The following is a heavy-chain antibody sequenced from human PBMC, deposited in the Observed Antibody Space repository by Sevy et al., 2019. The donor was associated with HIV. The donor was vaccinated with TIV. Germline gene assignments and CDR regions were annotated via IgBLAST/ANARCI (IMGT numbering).Heavy chain of an antibody. J-gene: IGHJ6*02. CDR1: GYTFSNYY. CDR3: ARQSAYHFYGMDV. D-gene: IGHD3-16*01. V-gene: IGHV1-2*02. Sequence: ASVKVSCKDSGYTFSNYYIHWVRQAPGQGLEWMGWINPNSGGINYAQKFQGRVTMTRDTSITTAYMELSRMRSDDTAVYYCARQSAYHFYGMDVWGQGTTVTVSS. CDR2: INPNSGGI.